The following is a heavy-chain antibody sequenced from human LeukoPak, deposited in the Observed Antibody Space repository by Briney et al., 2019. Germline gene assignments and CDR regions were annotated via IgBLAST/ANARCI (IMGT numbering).Heavy chain of an antibody. CDR2: MNPNSGNT. CDR1: GYTVTSYD. V-gene: IGHV1-8*01. CDR3: ARGAAAAGTGEYYYYYYMDV. D-gene: IGHD6-13*01. Sequence: ASVKVSCKASGYTVTSYDSNWVRQATGQGLEWMGWMNPNSGNTGYAQKFQGRDTITRNTSISTDYMELSKLRSEDTAVYYCARGAAAAGTGEYYYYYYMDVWGKGTTVTVSS. J-gene: IGHJ6*03.